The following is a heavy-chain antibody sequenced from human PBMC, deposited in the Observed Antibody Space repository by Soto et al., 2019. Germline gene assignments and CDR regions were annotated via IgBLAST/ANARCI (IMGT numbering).Heavy chain of an antibody. D-gene: IGHD2-15*01. V-gene: IGHV1-69*02. J-gene: IGHJ4*02. CDR2: IIPILGIA. CDR1: GGTFSSYT. CDR3: AREGYCSGGSCPDY. Sequence: QVQLVQSGAEVKKPGSSVKVSCKASGGTFSSYTISWVRQAPGQGLEWMGRIIPILGIANYAQKFQGRVTITADKSTSTAYMELSSLRSEDTAVYYCAREGYCSGGSCPDYWGQGTLVTVSS.